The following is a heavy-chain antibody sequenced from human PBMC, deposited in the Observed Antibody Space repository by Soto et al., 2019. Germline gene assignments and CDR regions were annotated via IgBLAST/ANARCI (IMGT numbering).Heavy chain of an antibody. V-gene: IGHV1-69*13. J-gene: IGHJ3*02. CDR2: IIPIFGTA. CDR1: GGTFSSYA. Sequence: GASVKVSCKASGGTFSSYAISWVRQAPGQGLEWMGGIIPIFGTANYAQKFQGRVTITADESTSTAYMELSSLRSEDTAVYYCASGRSGYPNDPFDIWGQGTMVTVSS. D-gene: IGHD3-3*01. CDR3: ASGRSGYPNDPFDI.